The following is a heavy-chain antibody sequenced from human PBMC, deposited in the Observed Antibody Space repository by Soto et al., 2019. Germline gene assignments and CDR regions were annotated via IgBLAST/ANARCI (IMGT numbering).Heavy chain of an antibody. V-gene: IGHV1-2*02. D-gene: IGHD7-27*01. CDR2: INPDSGGT. J-gene: IGHJ5*02. Sequence: QEQLVQSGAEVKKPGASLKVSCKASGYTFTDYYIHWVRQAPGQGLEWVGWINPDSGGTNLAQRFQGRVTMTSDTSINTAYMELSSLRSDDTAVYYCARLGRGAFDPWGPGTPVTVSS. CDR3: ARLGRGAFDP. CDR1: GYTFTDYY.